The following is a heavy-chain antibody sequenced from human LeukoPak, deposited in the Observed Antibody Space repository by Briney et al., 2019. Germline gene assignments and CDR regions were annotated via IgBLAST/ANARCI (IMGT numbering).Heavy chain of an antibody. D-gene: IGHD2-15*01. Sequence: GGSLRLSCAASGFTFSDYYMSWIRQAPGKGLEWVSYISSSSSYTNYADSVKGRFTISRDNAKNSLYLQMNSLRAEDTAVYYCARVVCSGGRCFADYWGQGTLLSVSS. J-gene: IGHJ4*02. CDR3: ARVVCSGGRCFADY. V-gene: IGHV3-11*06. CDR2: ISSSSSYT. CDR1: GFTFSDYY.